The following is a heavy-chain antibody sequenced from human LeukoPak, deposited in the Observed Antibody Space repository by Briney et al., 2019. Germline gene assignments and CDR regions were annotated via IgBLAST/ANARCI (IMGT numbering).Heavy chain of an antibody. CDR2: ISYDGSNK. V-gene: IGHV3-30*18. D-gene: IGHD4-17*01. Sequence: GGSLRLSCAASGFTFSSYGMHWVRQAPGKGLEWVAVISYDGSNKYYADSVKGRFTISRDNSKNTLYLQMNSLRAEDTAVYYCAKDPSDYGDLNPYYFDYWGQGTLVTVSS. CDR1: GFTFSSYG. CDR3: AKDPSDYGDLNPYYFDY. J-gene: IGHJ4*02.